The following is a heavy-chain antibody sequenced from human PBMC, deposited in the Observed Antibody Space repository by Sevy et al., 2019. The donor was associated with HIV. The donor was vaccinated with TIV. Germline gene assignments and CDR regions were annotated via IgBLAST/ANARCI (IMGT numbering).Heavy chain of an antibody. V-gene: IGHV3-21*01. CDR3: GRPYGSGSWEAFDI. Sequence: GGSLRLSCAASGFSFRTYTMNWVRQAPGKGLEWVPSISYSSNYIYYADSVKGRFAISRDNAKNSLYLQMNNLRAEDTGVYYCGRPYGSGSWEAFDIWGEGTMVTVSS. CDR1: GFSFRTYT. D-gene: IGHD3-10*01. J-gene: IGHJ3*02. CDR2: ISYSSNYI.